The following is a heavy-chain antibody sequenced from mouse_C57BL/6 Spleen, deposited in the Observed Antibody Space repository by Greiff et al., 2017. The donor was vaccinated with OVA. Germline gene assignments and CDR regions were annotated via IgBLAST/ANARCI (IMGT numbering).Heavy chain of an antibody. V-gene: IGHV1-72*01. D-gene: IGHD2-3*01. CDR1: GYTFTDYN. J-gene: IGHJ2*01. CDR2: IDPNSGGT. Sequence: QVHVKQSGPELVKPGASVKIPCKASGYTFTDYNMHWVKQRPGRGLEWIGRIDPNSGGTKYNEKFKSKATLTVDKPSSTAYMQLICLTSEDSAFYYCARGEMGYYFDYWGQGTTLTVSS. CDR3: ARGEMGYYFDY.